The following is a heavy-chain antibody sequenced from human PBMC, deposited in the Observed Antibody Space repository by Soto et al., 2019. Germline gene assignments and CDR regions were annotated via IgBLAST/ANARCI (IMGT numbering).Heavy chain of an antibody. D-gene: IGHD2-15*01. V-gene: IGHV1-2*02. CDR1: GYTFTGYY. CDR2: INPNSGGT. J-gene: IGHJ6*01. Sequence: SVKVSCKASGYTFTGYYMHWVRQAPGQGLEWMGWINPNSGGTNYAQKFQGRVTMTRDTSISTAYMELSRLRSDDTAVYYCASPVDCSGGSCYRRYYYYGMDGWGQGTTGTVGS. CDR3: ASPVDCSGGSCYRRYYYYGMDG.